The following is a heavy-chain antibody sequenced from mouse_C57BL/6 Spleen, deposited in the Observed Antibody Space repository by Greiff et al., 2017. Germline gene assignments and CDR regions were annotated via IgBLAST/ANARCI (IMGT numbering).Heavy chain of an antibody. Sequence: QVQLQQSGPELVKPGASVKISCKASGYAFSSSWMNWVKQRPGKGLEWIGRIYPGDGDTNYNGKFKGKASLTADKSSSTAYMQLSSLTSEDSAVYFCARTAQATPVYAMDYWGQGTSVTVSS. J-gene: IGHJ4*01. D-gene: IGHD3-2*02. V-gene: IGHV1-82*01. CDR1: GYAFSSSW. CDR2: IYPGDGDT. CDR3: ARTAQATPVYAMDY.